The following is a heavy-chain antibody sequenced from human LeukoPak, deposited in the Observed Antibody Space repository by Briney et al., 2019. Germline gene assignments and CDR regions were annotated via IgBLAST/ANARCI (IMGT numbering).Heavy chain of an antibody. V-gene: IGHV3-9*01. Sequence: GGSLRLSCAASGFTFDDYAMHWVRQAPGKGLEWVSGISWNSGSIGYADSVKGRFTISRDNAKNSLYLQMNSLRAEDTALYYCAKARTVTTLGNAFDIWGQGTMVTVSS. D-gene: IGHD4-17*01. CDR3: AKARTVTTLGNAFDI. CDR2: ISWNSGSI. CDR1: GFTFDDYA. J-gene: IGHJ3*02.